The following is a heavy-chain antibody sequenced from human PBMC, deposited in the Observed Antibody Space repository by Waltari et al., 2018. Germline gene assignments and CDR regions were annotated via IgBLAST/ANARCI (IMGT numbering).Heavy chain of an antibody. CDR3: ARNLWFGELPHYYYYMDV. J-gene: IGHJ6*03. CDR2: MNPNSGNT. CDR1: GYTFPSYD. D-gene: IGHD3-10*01. V-gene: IGHV1-8*03. Sequence: QVQLVQSGAEVKKPGASVKVSCKASGYTFPSYDIHWVRQATGKGLEWMGWMNPNSGNTGYAQKFQGRVTITRNTSISTAYMELSSLRSEDTAVYYCARNLWFGELPHYYYYMDVWGKGTTVTVSS.